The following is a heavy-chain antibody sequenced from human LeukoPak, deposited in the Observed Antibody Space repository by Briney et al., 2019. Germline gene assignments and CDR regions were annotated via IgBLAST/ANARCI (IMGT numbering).Heavy chain of an antibody. D-gene: IGHD6-6*01. CDR1: GASINSGDFY. CDR2: IYYTGST. V-gene: IGHV4-30-4*01. Sequence: PSQTLSLTCTVSGASINSGDFYWSWIRQPPGKGLEWIGYIYYTGSTYYNPSLKSRVTISVDTSKNQFSLKLSSVTAADTAVYYCARQFGSSHQSYMDVWGKGTTVTVSS. CDR3: ARQFGSSHQSYMDV. J-gene: IGHJ6*03.